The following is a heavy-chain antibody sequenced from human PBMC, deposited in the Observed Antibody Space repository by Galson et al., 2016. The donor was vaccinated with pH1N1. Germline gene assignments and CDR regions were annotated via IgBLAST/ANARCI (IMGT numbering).Heavy chain of an antibody. V-gene: IGHV4-4*02. CDR1: GGSISSGNW. J-gene: IGHJ6*02. D-gene: IGHD3-22*01. CDR2: IYHSGST. CDR3: ARENLDSSGYSYSFYYGVDV. Sequence: ETLSLTCAVSGGSISSGNWWSWVRQPPGKGLEWIGEIYHSGSTYYNPSLKSRLTMSVDRSKNQFSLKLTSVTAADTAVYYCARENLDSSGYSYSFYYGVDVWGQGTTVTVSS.